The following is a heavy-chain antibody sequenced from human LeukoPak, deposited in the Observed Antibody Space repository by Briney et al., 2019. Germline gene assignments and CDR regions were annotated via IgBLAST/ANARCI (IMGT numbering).Heavy chain of an antibody. V-gene: IGHV4-59*01. CDR1: GGSIRNSY. CDR2: IYNSGHT. D-gene: IGHD4-17*01. Sequence: PSETLSLTCAVSGGSIRNSYWSGIRQPPGKGLEWIGYIYNSGHTNYNPSLKSRVTISEDTSKNQLSLKLSSVTAADTAVYYCARAAVTTSRYFPHWGQGTLVTVSS. J-gene: IGHJ1*01. CDR3: ARAAVTTSRYFPH.